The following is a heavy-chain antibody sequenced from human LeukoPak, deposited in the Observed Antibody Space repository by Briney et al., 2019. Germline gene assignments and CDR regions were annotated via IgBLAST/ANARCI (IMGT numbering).Heavy chain of an antibody. CDR2: ISAYNGNT. Sequence: ASVKVSCKASGYTFTSYGISWVRQAPGQGLEWMGWISAYNGNTNYAQKVQGRVTMTTDTSTSTAYMELRSLRSDDTAVYYCARDLGSYYYYYGMDVWGQGTTVTVSS. J-gene: IGHJ6*02. CDR1: GYTFTSYG. D-gene: IGHD7-27*01. V-gene: IGHV1-18*01. CDR3: ARDLGSYYYYYGMDV.